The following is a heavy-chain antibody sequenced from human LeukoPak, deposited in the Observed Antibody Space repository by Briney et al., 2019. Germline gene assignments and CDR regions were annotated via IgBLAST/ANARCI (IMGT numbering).Heavy chain of an antibody. CDR1: GYTFTSYD. V-gene: IGHV1-8*01. D-gene: IGHD1-26*01. CDR3: ARRWELLRGWKKGFDP. Sequence: ASVKVSCKASGYTFTSYDINWVRQATGQGLEWMGWMNPNSGNTGYAQKFQGRVTMTRNTSISTAYMELSSLRSEDTAVYYCARRWELLRGWKKGFDPWGQGTLVTVSS. CDR2: MNPNSGNT. J-gene: IGHJ5*02.